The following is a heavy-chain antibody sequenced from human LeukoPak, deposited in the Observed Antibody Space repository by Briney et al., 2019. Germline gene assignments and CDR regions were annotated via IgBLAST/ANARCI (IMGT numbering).Heavy chain of an antibody. CDR2: INTDGRTI. J-gene: IGHJ4*02. CDR3: ARGSLHNDGDIDY. CDR1: GFTFSSHW. D-gene: IGHD4-17*01. Sequence: GGSLRLSCTASGFTFSSHWMHWVRQAPDKGLVWVSRINTDGRTISYADSVKGRFTISRDNAKSTLYLQMNTLRAEHTAVYYCARGSLHNDGDIDYWGQGTLVTVSS. V-gene: IGHV3-74*01.